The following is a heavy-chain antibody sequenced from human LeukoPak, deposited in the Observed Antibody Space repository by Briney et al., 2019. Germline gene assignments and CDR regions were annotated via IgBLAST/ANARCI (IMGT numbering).Heavy chain of an antibody. CDR3: ASSYYYDSSGSPAY. CDR2: IYYSGST. Sequence: SETLSLTCTVSGGSISSSSYYWGWIRQPPGKGLERIGSIYYSGSTYYNPSLKSRVTISVDTSKNQFSLKLSSVTAADTAVYYCASSYYYDSSGSPAYWGQGTLVTVSS. V-gene: IGHV4-39*07. CDR1: GGSISSSSYY. D-gene: IGHD3-22*01. J-gene: IGHJ4*02.